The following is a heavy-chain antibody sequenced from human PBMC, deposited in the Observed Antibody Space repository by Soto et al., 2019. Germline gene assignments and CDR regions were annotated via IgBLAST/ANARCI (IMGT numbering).Heavy chain of an antibody. CDR1: GGTFSSYA. Sequence: SVKVSCKASGGTFSSYAISWVRQAPGQGLEWMGGIIPIFGTANYAQKFQGRVTITADESTSTAYMELSSLRSEDTAVYYCARDPYSGSYPYFDYWGQGTLVTVSS. D-gene: IGHD1-26*01. V-gene: IGHV1-69*13. J-gene: IGHJ4*02. CDR3: ARDPYSGSYPYFDY. CDR2: IIPIFGTA.